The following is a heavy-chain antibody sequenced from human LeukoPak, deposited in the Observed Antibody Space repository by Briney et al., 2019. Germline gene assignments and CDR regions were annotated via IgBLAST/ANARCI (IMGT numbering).Heavy chain of an antibody. CDR1: GGSISSSSYY. CDR3: ARVSTESLY. J-gene: IGHJ4*02. CDR2: IYYSGST. V-gene: IGHV4-39*07. Sequence: PSETLSLTCTVSGGSISSSSYYWGWIRQPPGKGLEWIGSIYYSGSTYYNPSLKSRVAISVDTSKNQFSLKLSSVTAADTAVYYCARVSTESLYWGQGTLVTVSS. D-gene: IGHD2-2*01.